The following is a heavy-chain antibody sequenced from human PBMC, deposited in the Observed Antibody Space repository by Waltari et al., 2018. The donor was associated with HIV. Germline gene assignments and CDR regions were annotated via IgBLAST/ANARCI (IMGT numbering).Heavy chain of an antibody. V-gene: IGHV1-18*01. CDR3: ARTTIFGVDTYYFDY. CDR1: GYTFSRYA. Sequence: QVQLVQSGAEVKKPGASVKVSCTASGYTFSRYAITWVRQAPGQGLKWLGWISAFKGNTKDEREVQGRATMTTDTSTNTAYMELESLTSDDTAIFYCARTTIFGVDTYYFDYWGQGTLVTVSS. D-gene: IGHD3-3*01. CDR2: ISAFKGNT. J-gene: IGHJ4*02.